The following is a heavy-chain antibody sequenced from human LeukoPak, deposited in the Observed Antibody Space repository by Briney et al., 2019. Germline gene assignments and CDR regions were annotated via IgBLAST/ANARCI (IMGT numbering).Heavy chain of an antibody. Sequence: GASVKVSCKASGYTFTSYYMHWVRQAPGQGLEWMGIINPSGGSTSYAQKFQGRVTITADGSTSTAYMELSSLRSEDTAVYYCARDLGPQRGYSYGSNWYFDLWGRGTLVTVSS. CDR3: ARDLGPQRGYSYGSNWYFDL. J-gene: IGHJ2*01. CDR2: INPSGGST. CDR1: GYTFTSYY. D-gene: IGHD5-18*01. V-gene: IGHV1-46*01.